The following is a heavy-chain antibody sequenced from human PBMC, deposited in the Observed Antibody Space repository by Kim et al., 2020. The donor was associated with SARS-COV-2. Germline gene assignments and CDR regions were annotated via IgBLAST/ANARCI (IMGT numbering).Heavy chain of an antibody. D-gene: IGHD1-1*01. V-gene: IGHV1-18*04. CDR1: GYTFTSYG. Sequence: ASVKVSCKASGYTFTSYGISWVRQAPGQGLEWMGWISAYNGNTNYAQKLQGRVTMTTDTSTSTAYMELRSLRSDDTAVYYCARDRIWGNWNDVGYWGQGTLVTVSS. CDR2: ISAYNGNT. CDR3: ARDRIWGNWNDVGY. J-gene: IGHJ4*02.